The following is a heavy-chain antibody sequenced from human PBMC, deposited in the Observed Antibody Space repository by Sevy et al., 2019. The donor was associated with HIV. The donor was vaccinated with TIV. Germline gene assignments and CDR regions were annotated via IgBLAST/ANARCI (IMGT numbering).Heavy chain of an antibody. CDR2: ISYDGSNK. CDR3: ARGDIVVVPAAIPTWDY. D-gene: IGHD2-2*02. J-gene: IGHJ4*02. V-gene: IGHV3-30-3*01. CDR1: GFTFSSYA. Sequence: GGSLRLSCAASGFTFSSYAMHWVRQAPGKGLEWVAVISYDGSNKYYADSVKGRFTITRDNSKNTLYLQMNCLRAEDTAVYYCARGDIVVVPAAIPTWDYWGQGTLVTVSS.